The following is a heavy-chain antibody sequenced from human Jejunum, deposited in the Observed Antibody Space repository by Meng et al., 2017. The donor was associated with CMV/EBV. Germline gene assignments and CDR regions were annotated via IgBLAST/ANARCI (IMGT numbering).Heavy chain of an antibody. J-gene: IGHJ5*02. CDR3: ARDSVAGMSPWFDP. CDR2: TYYRSKWYY. CDR1: DSFSTNSAA. V-gene: IGHV6-1*01. Sequence: DSFSTNSAAWNWIRQSPSRGLEWLGRTYYRSKWYYDYAVSVKSRITINPDTSKNQFSLQLNSVTPEDTAVYYCARDSVAGMSPWFDPWGQGTLVTVSS. D-gene: IGHD6-19*01.